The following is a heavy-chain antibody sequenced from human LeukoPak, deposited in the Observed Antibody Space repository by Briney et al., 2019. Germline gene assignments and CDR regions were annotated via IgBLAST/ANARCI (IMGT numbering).Heavy chain of an antibody. CDR2: ISDSGAST. CDR3: AKDSGNRLYSYADL. J-gene: IGHJ5*02. D-gene: IGHD3-10*01. Sequence: GGSLRLSCAASGFTFSSNAMSWVRQAPGKGLEWVSTISDSGASTYYADSVKGRFTISRDNSRNTLYLQMNSLRVEDTAVYYCAKDSGNRLYSYADLWGQGILVTVSS. V-gene: IGHV3-23*01. CDR1: GFTFSSNA.